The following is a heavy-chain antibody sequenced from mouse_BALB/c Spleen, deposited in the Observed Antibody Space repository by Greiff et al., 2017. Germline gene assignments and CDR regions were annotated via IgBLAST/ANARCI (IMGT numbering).Heavy chain of an antibody. CDR1: GDSITSGY. Sequence: EVKLVESGPSLVKPSQTLSLTCSVTGDSITSGYWNWIRKFPGNKLEYMGYISYSGSTYYNPSLKSRISITRDTSKNQYYLQLNSVTTEDTATYYCARYRGGTEYFDYWDQGTTLTVSS. CDR3: ARYRGGTEYFDY. CDR2: ISYSGST. J-gene: IGHJ2*01. V-gene: IGHV3-8*02. D-gene: IGHD4-1*01.